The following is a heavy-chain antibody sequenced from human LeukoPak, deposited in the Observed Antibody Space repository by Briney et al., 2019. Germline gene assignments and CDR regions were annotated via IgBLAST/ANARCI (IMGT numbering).Heavy chain of an antibody. CDR2: IYTSGSN. Sequence: SETLSLTCTVSGGSISSYYWSWIRQPAGKGLEWIGRIYTSGSNNYNPSLKSRVTMSVDTSKNQFSLKLSSVTAADTAMYYCAREVADYGGYYYYHYMDVWGKGPRSPSP. CDR3: AREVADYGGYYYYHYMDV. CDR1: GGSISSYY. J-gene: IGHJ6*03. V-gene: IGHV4-4*07. D-gene: IGHD4-23*01.